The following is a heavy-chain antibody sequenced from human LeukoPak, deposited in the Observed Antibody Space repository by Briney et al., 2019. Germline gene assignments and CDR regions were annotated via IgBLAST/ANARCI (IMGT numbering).Heavy chain of an antibody. CDR1: GGAISSYY. V-gene: IGHV4-59*08. J-gene: IGHJ4*02. CDR3: GRLSYDTTGYWLDYFDY. D-gene: IGHD3-22*01. Sequence: PSETLSLTCTVSGGAISSYYWSWIRQPPGKGLEWIGYTSYSGSTNYSPSLKSRVTISVDTSKKQFSLRLSSVTAADTAVYYCGRLSYDTTGYWLDYFDYWGQGTLVTVRS. CDR2: TSYSGST.